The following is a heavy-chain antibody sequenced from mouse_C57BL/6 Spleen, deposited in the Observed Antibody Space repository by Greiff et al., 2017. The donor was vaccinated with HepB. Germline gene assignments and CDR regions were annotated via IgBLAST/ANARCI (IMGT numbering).Heavy chain of an antibody. V-gene: IGHV1-55*01. CDR3: AHYYGSSRYAMDY. CDR2: IYPGSGST. D-gene: IGHD1-1*01. CDR1: GYTFTSYW. Sequence: QVQLQQSGAELVKPGASVKMSCKASGYTFTSYWITWVKQRPGQGLEWIGDIYPGSGSTNYNEKFKSKATLTVDTSSSTAYMQLSSLTSEDSAVYYCAHYYGSSRYAMDYWGQGTSVTVSS. J-gene: IGHJ4*01.